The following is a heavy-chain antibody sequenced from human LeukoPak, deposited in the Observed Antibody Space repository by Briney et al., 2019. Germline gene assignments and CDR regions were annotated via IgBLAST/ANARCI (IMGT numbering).Heavy chain of an antibody. CDR3: HGVWQLPARDWFDP. CDR1: GHTFTGYY. V-gene: IGHV1-2*02. J-gene: IGHJ5*02. Sequence: ASVKVSCKASGHTFTGYYMHWVRQAPGQGLEWMGWINPNSGGTNYAQKFQGRVTMTRDTSISTAYMELSRLGSDDTAVYYCHGVWQLPARDWFDPWGQGTLVTVSS. D-gene: IGHD6-6*01. CDR2: INPNSGGT.